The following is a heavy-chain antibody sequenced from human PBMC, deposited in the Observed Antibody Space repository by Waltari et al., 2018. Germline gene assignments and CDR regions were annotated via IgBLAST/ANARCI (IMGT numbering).Heavy chain of an antibody. V-gene: IGHV3-74*01. CDR3: ARDPEAGLGNYFDY. D-gene: IGHD3-10*01. CDR2: NNRVVSIT. CDR1: GFTFSSYW. Sequence: EVQLVESGGGLVQPGGSLRLSCTASGFTFSSYWMHWVRQAPGKGLVWVSRNNRVVSITNYADSVKGLFTAARDNAKTTLYLQMNSLRAEDTAVYYCARDPEAGLGNYFDYWGQGTLATVSS. J-gene: IGHJ4*02.